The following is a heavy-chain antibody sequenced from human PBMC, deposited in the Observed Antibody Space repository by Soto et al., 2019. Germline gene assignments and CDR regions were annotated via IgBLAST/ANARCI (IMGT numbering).Heavy chain of an antibody. Sequence: GASVKVSCKASGGTFSSYAISWVRQAPGQGLEWMGGIIPIFGTANYAQKFQGRVTITADKSTSTAYMELSSLRSEDTAVYYCARDRLALRFLEWLSEFDPWGQGTLVTV. V-gene: IGHV1-69*06. D-gene: IGHD3-3*01. J-gene: IGHJ5*02. CDR3: ARDRLALRFLEWLSEFDP. CDR2: IIPIFGTA. CDR1: GGTFSSYA.